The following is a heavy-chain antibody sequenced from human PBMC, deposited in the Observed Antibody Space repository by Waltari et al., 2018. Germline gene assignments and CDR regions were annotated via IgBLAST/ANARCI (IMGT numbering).Heavy chain of an antibody. Sequence: QVQLVQSGAEVKKPGSSVKVSCKASGGTFSSYAISWVRQAPGQGLEWMGVIIPSVGTANYAQKFQGRVTITTDESTSTAYMVLCSLRSEYTAVYYCARSRYRVIGWYFDLWGRGTLVTVSS. D-gene: IGHD2-21*01. CDR1: GGTFSSYA. J-gene: IGHJ2*01. V-gene: IGHV1-69*05. CDR2: IIPSVGTA. CDR3: ARSRYRVIGWYFDL.